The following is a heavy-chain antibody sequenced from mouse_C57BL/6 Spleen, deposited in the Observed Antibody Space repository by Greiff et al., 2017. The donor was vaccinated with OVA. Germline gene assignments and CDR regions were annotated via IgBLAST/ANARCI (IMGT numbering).Heavy chain of an antibody. CDR1: GYTFTSYW. J-gene: IGHJ3*01. Sequence: QVQLQQPGAELVKPGASVKLSCKASGYTFTSYWMHWVKQRPGQGLEWIGMIHPNSGSTNYNEKFKSKATLTVDKSSSTAYMQLSSLTSEDSAVYYCAREEGLRLAWFAYWGQGTLVTVSA. D-gene: IGHD2-4*01. CDR3: AREEGLRLAWFAY. CDR2: IHPNSGST. V-gene: IGHV1-64*01.